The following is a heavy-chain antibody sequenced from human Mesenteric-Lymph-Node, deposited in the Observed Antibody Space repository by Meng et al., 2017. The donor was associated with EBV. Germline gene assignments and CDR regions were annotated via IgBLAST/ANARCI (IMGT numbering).Heavy chain of an antibody. V-gene: IGHV1-3*04. CDR3: TRLVATIFDY. CDR2: INTGNGNA. CDR1: GYTFTSYP. D-gene: IGHD5-12*01. Sequence: QVHLVQSGAEVKKPGASVKVAFSASGYTFTSYPLHWVRQAPGQGPEWMGWINTGNGNAKYSQKFQGRLTITGDTSATTVYMELSSLRSEDTAVYYCTRLVATIFDYWGQGALVTVSS. J-gene: IGHJ4*02.